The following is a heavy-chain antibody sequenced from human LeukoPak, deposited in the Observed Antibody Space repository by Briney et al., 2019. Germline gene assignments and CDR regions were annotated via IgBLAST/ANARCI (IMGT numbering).Heavy chain of an antibody. J-gene: IGHJ5*02. CDR1: GFTFSNYW. Sequence: GGSLGLSCAASGFTFSNYWMHWVRQAPGKGLVWVSRINSDGINTSYADSVKGRFTISRDNAKNTLNLQMNSLRTEDTAVYYCARDLGQYYDTSDNWFDPWGQGTLVTVSS. CDR2: INSDGINT. CDR3: ARDLGQYYDTSDNWFDP. D-gene: IGHD3-22*01. V-gene: IGHV3-74*01.